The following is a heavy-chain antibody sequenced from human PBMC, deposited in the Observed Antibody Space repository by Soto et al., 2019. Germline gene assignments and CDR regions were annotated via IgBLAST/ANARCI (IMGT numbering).Heavy chain of an antibody. CDR2: IIPICGTA. V-gene: IGHV1-69*12. CDR1: GGTFSSYA. D-gene: IGHD5-12*01. Sequence: QVQLVQCGAEVKKPGSSVKVSCKASGGTFSSYAISWVRQAPGQGLEWMGGIIPICGTAKYAQKFQGRVTITADESTSTAYRVLSSLRSEETAVYSSATAHLDIVATIDYYGMDVWGHGTTVTVS. J-gene: IGHJ6*02. CDR3: ATAHLDIVATIDYYGMDV.